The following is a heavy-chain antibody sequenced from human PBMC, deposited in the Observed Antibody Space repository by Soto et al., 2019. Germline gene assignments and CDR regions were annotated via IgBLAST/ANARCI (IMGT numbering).Heavy chain of an antibody. V-gene: IGHV1-24*01. CDR3: ATEAVEWWITFGGSAAFDI. D-gene: IGHD3-16*01. CDR2: FDPEDGET. CDR1: GYTLTELS. Sequence: GASVKVSCKASGYTLTELSMHWVRQAPGKGLEWMGGFDPEDGETIYAQKFQGRVTMTEDTSTDTAYMELSSLRSEDTAVYYCATEAVEWWITFGGSAAFDIWGQGTMVTVSS. J-gene: IGHJ3*02.